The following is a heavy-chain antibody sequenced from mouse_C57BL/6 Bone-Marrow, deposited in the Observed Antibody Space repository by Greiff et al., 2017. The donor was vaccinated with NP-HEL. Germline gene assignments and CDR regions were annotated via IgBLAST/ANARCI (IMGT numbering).Heavy chain of an antibody. CDR2: IDPSDSYP. J-gene: IGHJ3*01. V-gene: IGHV1-59*01. CDR3: ARLLSWFAY. Sequence: QVQLQQPGAELVRPGTSVKLSCKASGYTFTSYWMHWVKQRPGQGLEWIGVIDPSDSYPNYNQKFKGKATLTVDTSSSTAYMQLSSLTSEDSAVYYCARLLSWFAYWGQGTLVTVSA. CDR1: GYTFTSYW. D-gene: IGHD1-1*01.